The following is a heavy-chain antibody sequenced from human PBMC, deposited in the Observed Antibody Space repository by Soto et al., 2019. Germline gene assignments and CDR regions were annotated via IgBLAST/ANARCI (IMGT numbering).Heavy chain of an antibody. CDR2: ISGSGGST. CDR3: AKEDCGGDCYAGYFDY. V-gene: IGHV3-23*01. CDR1: GFTLSSYA. D-gene: IGHD2-21*02. J-gene: IGHJ4*02. Sequence: GGSLRRSGAASGFTLSSYAMSWVRQAPGKGLEWVSAISGSGGSTYYADSVKGRFTISRDNSKNTLYLQMNSLRAEDTAVYYCAKEDCGGDCYAGYFDYWGQGTLVTVSS.